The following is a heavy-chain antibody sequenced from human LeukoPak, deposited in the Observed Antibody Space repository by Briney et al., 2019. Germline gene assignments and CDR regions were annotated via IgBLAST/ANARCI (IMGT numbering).Heavy chain of an antibody. CDR1: GFTFSSYG. CDR3: AKDKVRQDIVVVPAASFDY. Sequence: GGSLRLSCAASGFTFSSYGMQWVRQAPGKGLEWVAVISYDGSNKYYADSVKGRFTISRDNSKNTLYLQMNSLRAEDTAMYYCAKDKVRQDIVVVPAASFDYWGQGTLVTVSS. D-gene: IGHD2-2*01. V-gene: IGHV3-30*18. J-gene: IGHJ4*02. CDR2: ISYDGSNK.